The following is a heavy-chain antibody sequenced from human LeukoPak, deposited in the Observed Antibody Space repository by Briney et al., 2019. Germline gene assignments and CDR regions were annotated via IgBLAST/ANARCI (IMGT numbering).Heavy chain of an antibody. Sequence: PGGSLRLSCAASGFTFSSYGMHWVRQAPGKGLEWVAVISYDGSNKYYADSVKGRFTISRDNSKNTLYLQMNSPRAEDTAVYYCAKPPLQYSSGWFLYFDYWGQGTLVTVSS. D-gene: IGHD6-19*01. CDR1: GFTFSSYG. V-gene: IGHV3-30*18. J-gene: IGHJ4*02. CDR2: ISYDGSNK. CDR3: AKPPLQYSSGWFLYFDY.